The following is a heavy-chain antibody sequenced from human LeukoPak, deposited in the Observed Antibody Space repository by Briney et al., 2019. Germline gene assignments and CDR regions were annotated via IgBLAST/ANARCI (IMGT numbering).Heavy chain of an antibody. CDR1: GGSISSGSYY. Sequence: SQTLSLTCTVSGGSISSGSYYWSWIRQPAGKGLEWIGRIYTSGSTNYNPSLKSRVTISVDTSKNQFSLKLSSVTAADTAVYYCARHPTGFPNWFDSWGQGTLVTVSS. CDR2: IYTSGST. CDR3: ARHPTGFPNWFDS. J-gene: IGHJ5*01. D-gene: IGHD3-9*01. V-gene: IGHV4-61*02.